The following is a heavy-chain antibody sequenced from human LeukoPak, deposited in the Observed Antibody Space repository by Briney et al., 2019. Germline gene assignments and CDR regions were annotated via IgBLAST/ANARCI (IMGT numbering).Heavy chain of an antibody. V-gene: IGHV3-23*01. J-gene: IGHJ6*03. CDR2: ITGGGGST. D-gene: IGHD2-15*01. CDR1: GFTFNNYG. Sequence: GGSLRLSCAASGFTFNNYGMAWVRQAPGKGLEWVSSITGGGGSTYYADSVKGRFIISRDNSKNTLYLQMNSLRAEDTAVYYCAKDGPVVSSYFYYYMDVWGKGTTVTISS. CDR3: AKDGPVVSSYFYYYMDV.